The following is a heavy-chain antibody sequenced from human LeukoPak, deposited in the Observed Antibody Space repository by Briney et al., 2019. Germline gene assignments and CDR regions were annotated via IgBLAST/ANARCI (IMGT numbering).Heavy chain of an antibody. V-gene: IGHV4-4*02. Sequence: PSETLSLTCTVSGGSISSSNWWSWVRQPPGKGLEWIGEIYHSGSTNYNPSLKSRVTISVDKSKNQFSLKLSSVTAADTAVYYCARSLYGSGTHSNYWGQGTLVTVSS. CDR3: ARSLYGSGTHSNY. CDR2: IYHSGST. D-gene: IGHD3-10*01. J-gene: IGHJ4*02. CDR1: GGSISSSNW.